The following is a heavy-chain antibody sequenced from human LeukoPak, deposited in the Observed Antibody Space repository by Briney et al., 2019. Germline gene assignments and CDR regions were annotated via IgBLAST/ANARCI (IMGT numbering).Heavy chain of an antibody. CDR2: ISSNGGST. J-gene: IGHJ6*02. D-gene: IGHD5-18*01. CDR1: GFTSSYA. Sequence: GGSLRLSCSASGFTSSYAMHWVRQAPGKGLEYVSAISSNGGSTYYADSVKGRFTISRDNSKNTLYLQMSSLRAEDTAVYYCVNVDTAMVFYYGMDVWGQGTTVTVSS. V-gene: IGHV3-64D*06. CDR3: VNVDTAMVFYYGMDV.